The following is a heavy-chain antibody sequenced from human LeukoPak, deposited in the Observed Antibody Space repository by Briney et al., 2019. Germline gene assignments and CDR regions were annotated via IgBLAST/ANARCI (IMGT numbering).Heavy chain of an antibody. CDR3: ARRIAGDGSHAFDI. V-gene: IGHV3-11*01. Sequence: MPGGSLRLSCAASGFTFSDYNMGWMRQAPGKGLEWVSYTRNSDNNMFYADSVKGRFTISRDNAKYSVYLQMNSLRAEDTAVYYCARRIAGDGSHAFDIWGQGTMVTVPS. J-gene: IGHJ3*02. CDR2: TRNSDNNM. CDR1: GFTFSDYN. D-gene: IGHD6-19*01.